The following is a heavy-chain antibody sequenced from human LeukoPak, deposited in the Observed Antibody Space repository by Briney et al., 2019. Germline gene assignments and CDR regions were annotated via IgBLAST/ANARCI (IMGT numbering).Heavy chain of an antibody. V-gene: IGHV3-11*04. D-gene: IGHD3-9*01. CDR2: ISNIDSMR. Sequence: GGSLRLSCAASGFTFTDYYMSWIRQAPGKGLEWVSYISNIDSMRYYTDSVKGRFTISRDNAKNSLYLQMNSLRAEDTAVYYCVTNFDPDVDWGQGTLVTVSS. CDR3: VTNFDPDVD. J-gene: IGHJ4*02. CDR1: GFTFTDYY.